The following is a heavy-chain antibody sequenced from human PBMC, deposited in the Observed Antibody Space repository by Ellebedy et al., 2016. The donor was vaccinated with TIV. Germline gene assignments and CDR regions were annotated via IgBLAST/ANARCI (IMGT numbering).Heavy chain of an antibody. CDR1: GFTFSSYA. D-gene: IGHD4-17*01. CDR2: IRGSGGST. J-gene: IGHJ6*02. CDR3: AKEDYGDYYYYGIDV. V-gene: IGHV3-23*01. Sequence: GESLKISCAASGFTFSSYAIXLFRQAPGKGLEWVSSIRGSGGSTYYAASVKGRFTISRDNSKNTLYLQMNSLRAEDTAIYYCAKEDYGDYYYYGIDVWGQGTTVTVSS.